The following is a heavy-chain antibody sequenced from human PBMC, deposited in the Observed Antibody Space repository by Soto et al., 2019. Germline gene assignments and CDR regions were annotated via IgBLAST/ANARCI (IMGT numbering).Heavy chain of an antibody. CDR2: IYYSGST. Sequence: SETLSLTCTVSGGSISSYYWSWIRQPPGKGLEWIGYIYYSGSTNYNPSLKSRVTISVDTSKNQFSLKLSSVTAADTAVYYCARVFTTTTAYHYYYYMDVWGKGTTVTVSS. D-gene: IGHD1-26*01. J-gene: IGHJ6*03. V-gene: IGHV4-59*01. CDR3: ARVFTTTTAYHYYYYMDV. CDR1: GGSISSYY.